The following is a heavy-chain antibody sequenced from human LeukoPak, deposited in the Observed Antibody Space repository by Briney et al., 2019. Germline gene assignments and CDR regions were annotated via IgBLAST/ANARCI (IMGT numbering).Heavy chain of an antibody. Sequence: ASVKVSCKASGYTFTGYYMHWVRQAPGQGLEWMGWINPNSGGTNYAQKFQGRVTMTRDTSISTAYMELSRLRSDDTAVYYCARDARYGYNPYWYFDLWGRGTLVTVSS. CDR3: ARDARYGYNPYWYFDL. CDR2: INPNSGGT. V-gene: IGHV1-2*02. J-gene: IGHJ2*01. D-gene: IGHD5-24*01. CDR1: GYTFTGYY.